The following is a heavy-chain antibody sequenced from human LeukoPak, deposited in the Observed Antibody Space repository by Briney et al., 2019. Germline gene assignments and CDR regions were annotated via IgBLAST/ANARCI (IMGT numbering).Heavy chain of an antibody. V-gene: IGHV4-38-2*02. J-gene: IGHJ4*02. CDR1: GYSISSGYY. Sequence: SETLSLTCTVSGYSISSGYYWGWIRQPPGKGLEWIGSIYHSGSTYYNPSLKSRVTISVDTSKNQFSLKLSSVTAADTAVYYCATDSYYYGSGSYYIDYWGQGTLVTVSS. D-gene: IGHD3-10*01. CDR3: ATDSYYYGSGSYYIDY. CDR2: IYHSGST.